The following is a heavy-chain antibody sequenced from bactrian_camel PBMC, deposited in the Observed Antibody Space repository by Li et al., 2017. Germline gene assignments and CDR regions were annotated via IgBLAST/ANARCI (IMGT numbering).Heavy chain of an antibody. Sequence: HVQLVESGGGSVQAGGSATLSCVASGFTESGNYVAWVRQAPGKDREGVAAIDSDGSTRYADSVKGRFTIARDDGVNAIYLQMNSLEIEDTAVYYCASSSFGDWGQGTQVTVS. J-gene: IGHJ6*01. V-gene: IGHV3S26*01. CDR3: ASSSFGD. CDR1: GFTESGNY. CDR2: IDSDGST.